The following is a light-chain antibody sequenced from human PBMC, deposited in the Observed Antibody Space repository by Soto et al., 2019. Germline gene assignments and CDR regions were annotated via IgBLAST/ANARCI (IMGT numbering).Light chain of an antibody. CDR1: QSVSSY. CDR2: DAS. J-gene: IGKJ5*01. V-gene: IGKV3-11*01. CDR3: QQRSNWPPIT. Sequence: EIVLTQSPATLSLSPGERATLSCRASQSVSSYLAWYQQNPGQAPRLLIYDASNSATGIPARFSGSGSGTDFTLTISSLEPEDFAVYYYQQRSNWPPITFGQGTRVEIK.